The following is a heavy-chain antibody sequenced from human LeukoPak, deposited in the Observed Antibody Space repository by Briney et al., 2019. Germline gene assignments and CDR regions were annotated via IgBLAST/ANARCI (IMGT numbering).Heavy chain of an antibody. J-gene: IGHJ4*02. D-gene: IGHD4-17*01. Sequence: SETLSLTCTVSGGSISSYYWSCIRQPPGKGPEWIGYINYSGSTNYSPSLKSRVTISADTSKNQFSLKLSSVTAADTAVYFCARATTVTPYYFDQWGQGALVTVSS. CDR3: ARATTVTPYYFDQ. CDR1: GGSISSYY. CDR2: INYSGST. V-gene: IGHV4-59*08.